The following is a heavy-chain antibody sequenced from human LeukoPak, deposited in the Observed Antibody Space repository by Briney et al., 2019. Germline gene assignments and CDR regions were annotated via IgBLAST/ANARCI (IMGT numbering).Heavy chain of an antibody. V-gene: IGHV1-2*02. CDR2: INPNSGGT. CDR1: GYTFTGYY. D-gene: IGHD5-18*01. J-gene: IGHJ4*02. CDR3: ARDRRRGYSYGYGDY. Sequence: GASVKVSCKASGYTFTGYYMHWVRQAPGQGLEWMGWINPNSGGTNYAQKFQGRVTMTRDTSISTAYMELGRLRSDDTAVYYCARDRRRGYSYGYGDYWGQGTLVTVSS.